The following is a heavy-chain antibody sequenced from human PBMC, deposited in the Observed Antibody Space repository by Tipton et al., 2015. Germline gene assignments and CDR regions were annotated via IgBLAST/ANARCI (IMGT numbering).Heavy chain of an antibody. CDR3: ARGGPGTAARPVDY. D-gene: IGHD6-6*01. J-gene: IGHJ4*02. V-gene: IGHV1-46*01. CDR1: GGTLSNYD. CDR2: IDPSGDYT. Sequence: QSGPEVKKPGSSVKVSCKASGGTLSNYDINWVRQAPGQGLEWLGIIDPSGDYTNYAHKFQARVTMTRDTSTNTVYMELSSLRSEDTALYYCARGGPGTAARPVDYWGQGTLITVSS.